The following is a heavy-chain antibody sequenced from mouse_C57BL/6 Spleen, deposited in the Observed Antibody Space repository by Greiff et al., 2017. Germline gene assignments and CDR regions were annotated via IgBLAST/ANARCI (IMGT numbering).Heavy chain of an antibody. CDR2: IYPGDGDT. CDR1: GYAFSSYW. J-gene: IGHJ1*03. V-gene: IGHV1-80*01. Sequence: QVQLQQSGAELVKPGASVKISCKASGYAFSSYWMNWVKQRPGKGLEWIGQIYPGDGDTNYNGKFKGKATLTADKSSSTAYMQLSSLTSEDSAVYVCARVVATDWYFDVWGTGTTVTVSS. D-gene: IGHD1-1*01. CDR3: ARVVATDWYFDV.